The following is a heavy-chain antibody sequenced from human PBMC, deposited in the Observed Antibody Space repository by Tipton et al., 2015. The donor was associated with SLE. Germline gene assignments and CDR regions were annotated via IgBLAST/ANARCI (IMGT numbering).Heavy chain of an antibody. V-gene: IGHV4-34*01. D-gene: IGHD6-13*01. J-gene: IGHJ1*01. Sequence: TLSLTCAVYGGSFSGYYWTWIRQPPGKGLEWIGEINRSGSTNYNPSLKSRVTISVDTSKNQFSLKLSSVTAADTAVYYCARGFRAAGRYFQHWGQGTLVTVSS. CDR1: GGSFSGYY. CDR2: INRSGST. CDR3: ARGFRAAGRYFQH.